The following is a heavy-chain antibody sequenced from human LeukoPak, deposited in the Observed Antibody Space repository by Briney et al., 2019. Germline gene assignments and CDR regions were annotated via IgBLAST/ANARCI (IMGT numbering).Heavy chain of an antibody. Sequence: GGSLRLSCAASGFTFSNFWMSWVRQAPGKGLEWVANIKQDGSEKYYVDSVKGRFIISRDNAKNSLYLQMNRLRVEDTAVYYCARDPINDYWGQGTLVTVSS. CDR3: ARDPINDY. D-gene: IGHD5-12*01. J-gene: IGHJ4*02. V-gene: IGHV3-7*03. CDR2: IKQDGSEK. CDR1: GFTFSNFW.